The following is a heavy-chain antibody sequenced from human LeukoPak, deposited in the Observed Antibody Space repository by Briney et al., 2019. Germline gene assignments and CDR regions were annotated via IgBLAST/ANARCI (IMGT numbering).Heavy chain of an antibody. CDR2: MNPNSGNT. D-gene: IGHD1-20*01. Sequence: ASVKVFCKASGYTFTSYDINWVRQATGQGLEWMGWMNPNSGNTGYAQKFQGRVTMTRNASISTAYMELRSLRSDDTAVYYCARDIAVTGTPKGNWFDPWGQGTLVTVSS. V-gene: IGHV1-8*01. CDR3: ARDIAVTGTPKGNWFDP. J-gene: IGHJ5*02. CDR1: GYTFTSYD.